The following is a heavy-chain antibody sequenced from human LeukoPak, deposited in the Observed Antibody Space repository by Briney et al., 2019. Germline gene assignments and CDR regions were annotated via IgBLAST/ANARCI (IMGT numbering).Heavy chain of an antibody. CDR2: IYYSGGT. J-gene: IGHJ4*02. CDR3: ARMYNSQGTFDY. Sequence: SETLSLTCTVSGGSVSHSSYYWGWIRQPPGKGLEWIGSIYYSGGTYDNPSLKSRVTISVDTSKNEFSLKLSSVTAADTAVYYCARMYNSQGTFDYWGQGTLVSVSS. D-gene: IGHD6-19*01. CDR1: GGSVSHSSYY. V-gene: IGHV4-39*01.